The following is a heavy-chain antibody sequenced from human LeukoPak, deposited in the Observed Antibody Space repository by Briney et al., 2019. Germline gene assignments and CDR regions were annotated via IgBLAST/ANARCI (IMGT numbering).Heavy chain of an antibody. Sequence: PGGSLRLSCAASGFTFSTYWMHWVRQAPGKGLVWVSRINDDGSTTNYADSVKGRFTISRDNAKNTLYLQMDSLRVEDTAMYYCARGIQYSHDFWGQGTLVTVYS. CDR1: GFTFSTYW. J-gene: IGHJ4*02. CDR3: ARGIQYSHDF. V-gene: IGHV3-74*01. D-gene: IGHD5-18*01. CDR2: INDDGSTT.